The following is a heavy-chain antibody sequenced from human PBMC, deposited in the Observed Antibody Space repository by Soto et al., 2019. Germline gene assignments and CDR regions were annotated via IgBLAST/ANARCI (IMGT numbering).Heavy chain of an antibody. CDR2: IRSKADNYTT. Sequence: QLVESGGGLVQPGGSLKLACTTSGFTFSGSAIHWVRQASGKGLEWVGRIRSKADNYTTTYASSLKCRFTISRDDSKNTAYLQMNSLEIEDTAVYYGSRPGSDFDFWGQGTLVTVSS. CDR3: SRPGSDFDF. D-gene: IGHD7-27*01. J-gene: IGHJ4*02. CDR1: GFTFSGSA. V-gene: IGHV3-73*01.